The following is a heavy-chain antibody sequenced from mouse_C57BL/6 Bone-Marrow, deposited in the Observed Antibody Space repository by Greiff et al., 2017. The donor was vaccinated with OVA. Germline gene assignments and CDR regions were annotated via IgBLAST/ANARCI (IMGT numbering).Heavy chain of an antibody. CDR3: ATIYYDYDGDWYFDV. Sequence: EVQLQQSGAELVRPGASVKLSCTASGFNINDYYMHWVQQRPEQGLEWIGWIDPENGDTEYASKFQGKATITADTASNTTYLQLSSLTSEDTAVYYCATIYYDYDGDWYFDVWGTGTTVTVSS. D-gene: IGHD2-4*01. CDR2: IDPENGDT. CDR1: GFNINDYY. V-gene: IGHV14-4*01. J-gene: IGHJ1*03.